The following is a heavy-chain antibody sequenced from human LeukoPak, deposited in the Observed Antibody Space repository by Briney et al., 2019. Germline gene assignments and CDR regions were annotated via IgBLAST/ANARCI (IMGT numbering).Heavy chain of an antibody. V-gene: IGHV3-74*01. J-gene: IGHJ4*02. CDR3: ASLDY. Sequence: GGSLRLSCAASGFTFSIYWVHWVRQAPGKGRVWVSSINSEGSSTSYADSVKGRFTISRDNAKNTLYLQMNTLRAEDTAVYYCASLDYWGQGTPVTVSS. CDR2: INSEGSST. CDR1: GFTFSIYW.